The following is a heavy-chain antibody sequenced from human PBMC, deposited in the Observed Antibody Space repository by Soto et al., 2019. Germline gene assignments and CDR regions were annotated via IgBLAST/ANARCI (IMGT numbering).Heavy chain of an antibody. D-gene: IGHD2-2*02. V-gene: IGHV3-7*01. CDR1: GYTFSSYW. J-gene: IGHJ5*02. Sequence: VQLVQSGAEVKKPGASVKVSCKASGYTFSSYWMSWVRQAPGKGLEWVANIKQDGSEKYYVDSVKGRFTISRDNAKNSLYLQMNSLRAEDTAVYYCASELGYCSSTSCDTNWFDPWGQGTLVTVSS. CDR2: IKQDGSEK. CDR3: ASELGYCSSTSCDTNWFDP.